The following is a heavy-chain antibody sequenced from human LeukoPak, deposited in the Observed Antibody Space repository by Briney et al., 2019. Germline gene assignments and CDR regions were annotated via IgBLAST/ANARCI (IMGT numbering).Heavy chain of an antibody. V-gene: IGHV4-31*03. CDR3: ARSGPDGIFFDY. D-gene: IGHD1-14*01. J-gene: IGHJ4*02. CDR2: IYYSGST. CDR1: GGSISSGGYY. Sequence: MSSQTLSLTCTVSGGSISSGGYYWSWIRQHPGKGLEWIGYIYYSGSTYYNPSLKSRVTISVDTSKNQFSLKLSSVTAADTAVYYCARSGPDGIFFDYWGQGTLVTVSS.